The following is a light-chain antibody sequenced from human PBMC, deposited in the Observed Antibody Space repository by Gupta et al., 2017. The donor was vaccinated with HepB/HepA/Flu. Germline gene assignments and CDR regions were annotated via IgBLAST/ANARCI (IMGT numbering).Light chain of an antibody. CDR2: GKN. CDR3: NSRDSSGNTYVV. V-gene: IGLV3-19*01. CDR1: SLRSYY. J-gene: IGLJ2*01. Sequence: SSELTQDPAVSVALGQTVRITCQGDSLRSYYASWYQQKPGQGPVIVIYGKNNRPSGIPDRFSGSSSGNTASLTITGAQAEDEADYYCNSRDSSGNTYVVFGGGTKLTVL.